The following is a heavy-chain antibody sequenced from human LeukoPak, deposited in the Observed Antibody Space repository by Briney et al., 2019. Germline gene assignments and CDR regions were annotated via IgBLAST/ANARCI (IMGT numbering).Heavy chain of an antibody. V-gene: IGHV3-11*01. D-gene: IGHD6-25*01. CDR2: ISSSGSTI. J-gene: IGHJ6*01. CDR3: TRGAGGTAAAGNSVYYHPMDV. CDR1: GFTFSDYY. Sequence: GGSLRLSCAASGFTFSDYYVSWIRQAPGKGLEWVSYISSSGSTIYYADSVKGRFTISRDNAKNSLYLQMNSLRAEDTAVYYCTRGAGGTAAAGNSVYYHPMDVWGQGTTVTVSS.